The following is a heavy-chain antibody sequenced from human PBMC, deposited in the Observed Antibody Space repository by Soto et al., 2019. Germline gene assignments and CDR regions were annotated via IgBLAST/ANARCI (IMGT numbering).Heavy chain of an antibody. D-gene: IGHD3-10*01. Sequence: QVQLQESGPGPVKPSQTLSLTCTVSGGSINSGGYYWSWIRQHPGKGLEWIGYIYYSGSTYYNPSLKGQVTKSVDTSKYQFSLKLSSVTAADTAVYYCARDPSGSGSYFDYWGQGTLVTVSS. CDR1: GGSINSGGYY. CDR2: IYYSGST. V-gene: IGHV4-31*01. CDR3: ARDPSGSGSYFDY. J-gene: IGHJ4*02.